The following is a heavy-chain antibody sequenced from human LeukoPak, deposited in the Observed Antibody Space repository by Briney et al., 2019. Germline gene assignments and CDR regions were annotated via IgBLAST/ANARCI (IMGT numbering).Heavy chain of an antibody. CDR3: ARHSKYANNWFDP. CDR2: INPNSAGT. D-gene: IGHD4-11*01. CDR1: GYTFSDYY. J-gene: IGHJ5*02. Sequence: GASVKVSCKASGYTFSDYYMHWVRQAPGQGPGWMGWINPNSAGTKYAQKFQGRVTMTWDTSISTAYMELSRLTSDDTAVYYCARHSKYANNWFDPWGQGTLVTVSA. V-gene: IGHV1-2*02.